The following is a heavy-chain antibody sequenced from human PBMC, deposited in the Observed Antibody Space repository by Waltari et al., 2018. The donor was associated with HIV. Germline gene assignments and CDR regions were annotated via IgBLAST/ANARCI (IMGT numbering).Heavy chain of an antibody. V-gene: IGHV1-8*01. CDR1: GYDFSTFD. CDR3: ARSRPGAVFGDN. J-gene: IGHJ4*02. D-gene: IGHD3-3*01. Sequence: QVQLVQSGAEVKQPGASVQVSCKTSGYDFSTFDSNWVRQAPGQGFEWMGWMSPSSGKTGYAQKFHGRVSMTRDTSIDTAYMQLSRLTSRDTAVYYCARSRPGAVFGDNWGQGTLVVVSS. CDR2: MSPSSGKT.